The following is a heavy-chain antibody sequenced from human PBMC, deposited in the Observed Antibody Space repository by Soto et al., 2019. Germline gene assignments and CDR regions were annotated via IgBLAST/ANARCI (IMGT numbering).Heavy chain of an antibody. CDR2: INHSGST. D-gene: IGHD3-10*01. J-gene: IGHJ4*02. CDR1: GGSFSGYY. V-gene: IGHV4-34*01. CDR3: ARGKNPYYYGSGSYYDRGRPGRYFDY. Sequence: SETLSLTCAVYGGSFSGYYWSWIRQPPGKGLEWIGEINHSGSTNYNPSLKSRVTISVDTSKNQFSLKLSSVTAADTAVYYCARGKNPYYYGSGSYYDRGRPGRYFDYWGQGTLVTVSS.